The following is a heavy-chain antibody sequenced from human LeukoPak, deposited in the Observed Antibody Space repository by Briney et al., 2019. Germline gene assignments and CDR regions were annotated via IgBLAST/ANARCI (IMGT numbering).Heavy chain of an antibody. D-gene: IGHD6-13*01. V-gene: IGHV3-21*01. CDR1: GFTFSSYS. CDR2: ISSSSSYI. CDR3: ARRGIAAAGTH. Sequence: PGGSVRLSCAASGFTFSSYSMNWVRQAPGKGLEWVSSISSSSSYIYYADSVKGRFTISRDNAKNSLYLQMNSLRAEDTAVYYCARRGIAAAGTHWGQGTLVTVSS. J-gene: IGHJ4*02.